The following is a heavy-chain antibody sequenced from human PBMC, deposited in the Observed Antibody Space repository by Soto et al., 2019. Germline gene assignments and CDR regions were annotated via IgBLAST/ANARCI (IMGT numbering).Heavy chain of an antibody. CDR3: ARDGVVAEVYHYYYGMDV. V-gene: IGHV3-7*03. CDR1: GFTFSSYW. D-gene: IGHD2-2*01. CDR2: IKQDGSEK. Sequence: GGSLRLSCAASGFTFSSYWMSWVRQAPGKGLEWVANIKQDGSEKYYVDSVKGRFTISRDNAKNSLYLQMNSLRAEDTAVYYCARDGVVAEVYHYYYGMDVWGQGTTVTVSS. J-gene: IGHJ6*02.